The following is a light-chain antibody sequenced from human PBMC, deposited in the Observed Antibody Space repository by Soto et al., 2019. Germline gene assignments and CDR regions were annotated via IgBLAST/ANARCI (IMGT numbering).Light chain of an antibody. CDR1: QSVSSSY. Sequence: IVLTQSPGTLYLSPGERATLSCRASQSVSSSYLAWYQQKLGQAPRLLIYGASSRATGIPDRFSGSGSGTDFTLTISRLEPEDFVVYYCQQYGSSPRTFGQGTKLEIK. CDR2: GAS. V-gene: IGKV3-20*01. J-gene: IGKJ1*01. CDR3: QQYGSSPRT.